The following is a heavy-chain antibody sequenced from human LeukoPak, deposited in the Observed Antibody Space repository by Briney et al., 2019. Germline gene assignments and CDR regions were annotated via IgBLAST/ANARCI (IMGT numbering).Heavy chain of an antibody. D-gene: IGHD2-21*01. J-gene: IGHJ4*02. Sequence: PGGSLRLSCAASGFTFDDYGMSWVRQAPGKRLEWVSGINWNGGSTGYADSVKGRFTISGDNAKNSLYLQMNSLRAEDTALYYCARSGGLEILFDYWGQGTLVTVSS. V-gene: IGHV3-20*04. CDR3: ARSGGLEILFDY. CDR2: INWNGGST. CDR1: GFTFDDYG.